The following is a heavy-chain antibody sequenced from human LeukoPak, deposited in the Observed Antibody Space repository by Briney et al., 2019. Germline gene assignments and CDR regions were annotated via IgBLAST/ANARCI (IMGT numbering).Heavy chain of an antibody. J-gene: IGHJ4*02. D-gene: IGHD2-2*01. CDR2: IYTSGST. V-gene: IGHV4-61*02. Sequence: PSQTLSLTCTVSGGSISSGSYYWSWIRQPAGKGLEWIGRIYTSGSTNYNPSLKSRVTISVDTSKNQFSLKLSSVTAADTAVYYCARGQRHVVVPAARRPNFDYWGQGTLVTVSS. CDR1: GGSISSGSYY. CDR3: ARGQRHVVVPAARRPNFDY.